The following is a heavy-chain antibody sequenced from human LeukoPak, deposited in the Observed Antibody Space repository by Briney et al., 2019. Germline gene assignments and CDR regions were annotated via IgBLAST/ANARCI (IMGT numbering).Heavy chain of an antibody. D-gene: IGHD3-10*02. V-gene: IGHV3-48*03. CDR2: ISSSGSTI. J-gene: IGHJ6*04. Sequence: GGSLRLSCAASGFTFSSYEMNWVRQVPGKGLEWVSYISSSGSTIYYADSVKGRFTISRDNAKNSLYLQMNSLRAEDTAVYYCAELGITMIGGVWGKGTTVTVSS. CDR1: GFTFSSYE. CDR3: AELGITMIGGV.